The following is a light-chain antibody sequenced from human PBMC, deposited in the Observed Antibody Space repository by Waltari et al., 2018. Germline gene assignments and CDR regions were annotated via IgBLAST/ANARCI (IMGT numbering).Light chain of an antibody. Sequence: DIQITQSPSSLSASVGDRVTITCRASQSINRYLHWYQQKPGKAPKLLIYAASSLQSGVPSRFSVSGSGTDFTLTISSLQPEDFATYYCQQLNTYPPSFTFGPGTKVEIK. CDR1: QSINRY. J-gene: IGKJ3*01. V-gene: IGKV1-39*01. CDR2: AAS. CDR3: QQLNTYPPSFT.